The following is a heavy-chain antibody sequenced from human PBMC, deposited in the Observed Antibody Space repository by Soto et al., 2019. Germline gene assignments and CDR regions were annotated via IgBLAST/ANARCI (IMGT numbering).Heavy chain of an antibody. V-gene: IGHV3-30-3*01. J-gene: IGHJ6*02. CDR1: GFTFSSYA. CDR2: ISYDGSNK. CDR3: ARDRFLSSGWSLDRDYYYYGMDV. D-gene: IGHD6-19*01. Sequence: PGGSLRLSCAASGFTFSSYAMHWVRQAPGKGLEWVAVISYDGSNKYYADSVKGRFTISRDNSKNTLYLQMNSLRAEDTAVYYCARDRFLSSGWSLDRDYYYYGMDVWGQGTTVTVSS.